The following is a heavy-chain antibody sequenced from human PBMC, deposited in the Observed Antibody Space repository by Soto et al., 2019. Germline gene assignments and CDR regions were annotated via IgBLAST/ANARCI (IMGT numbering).Heavy chain of an antibody. CDR3: ARTKTYGDFDY. D-gene: IGHD4-17*01. CDR1: GGSFSGYY. Sequence: PSETLSLTCAVYGGSFSGYYWSWIRQPPGKGLEWIGEINHSGSTNYNPSLKSRVTISVDTSKNQFSLKLSSVTAADTAVYYCARTKTYGDFDYWGQGTLVTVSS. CDR2: INHSGST. J-gene: IGHJ4*02. V-gene: IGHV4-34*01.